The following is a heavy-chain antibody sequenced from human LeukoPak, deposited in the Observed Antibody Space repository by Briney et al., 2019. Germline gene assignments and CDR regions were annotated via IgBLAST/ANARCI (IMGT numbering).Heavy chain of an antibody. D-gene: IGHD6-13*01. V-gene: IGHV5-51*01. Sequence: ASVKVSCKGSGYSFTSYWIGWVRQMPGKGLEWMGIIYPGDSDTRYSPSFQGQATISADKSISIAYLQWSSLKASDTAMYYCARGSSWYEKDYFDYWGQGTLVTVSS. CDR3: ARGSSWYEKDYFDY. J-gene: IGHJ4*02. CDR2: IYPGDSDT. CDR1: GYSFTSYW.